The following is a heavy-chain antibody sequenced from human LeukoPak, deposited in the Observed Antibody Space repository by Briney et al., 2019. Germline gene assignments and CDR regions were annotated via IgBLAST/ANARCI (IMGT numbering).Heavy chain of an antibody. Sequence: ATVKTSCKASGYTFIDYYIHWVQQAPGKGLEWMGRLDPEDGETIYSEKFHGRVTIIADTSTDTAYMELSSLRSEDTAVYYCATLGGVSPRAQDHYYYYMDVWGKGTTVTVSS. J-gene: IGHJ6*03. D-gene: IGHD3-16*01. CDR1: GYTFIDYY. V-gene: IGHV1-69-2*01. CDR2: LDPEDGET. CDR3: ATLGGVSPRAQDHYYYYMDV.